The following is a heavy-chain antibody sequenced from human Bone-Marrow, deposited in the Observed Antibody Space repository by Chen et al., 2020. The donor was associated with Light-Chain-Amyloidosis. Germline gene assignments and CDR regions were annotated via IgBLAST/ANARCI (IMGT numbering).Heavy chain of an antibody. CDR1: GFNFRTYN. D-gene: IGHD3-10*01. J-gene: IGHJ6*02. CDR3: ARDGGFGDLLPFYYGLDV. CDR2: ISGSGGNM. Sequence: EVQLVESGGGLVQPGGSLRLSCAASGFNFRTYNMNWVRQAPGKGLEWVAYISGSGGNMYYADSVKGRFTISRDNAKSSLYLQMNSLTAEDTAVYYCARDGGFGDLLPFYYGLDVWGQGTTVTVSS. V-gene: IGHV3-48*01.